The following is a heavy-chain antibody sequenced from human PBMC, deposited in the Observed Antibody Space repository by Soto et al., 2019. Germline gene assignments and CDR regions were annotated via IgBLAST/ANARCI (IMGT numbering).Heavy chain of an antibody. D-gene: IGHD4-17*01. CDR1: GGSISSSSYY. Sequence: QLQLQESGPGLVKPSETLSLTCTVSGGSISSSSYYWGWIRQPPGKGLEWIGSIYYSGSTYYNPSLKSRVTISVDTSKNQFSLKLSSVTAADTAVYYCARHKQDYGDYLGFGLSLYWYFDLWGRGTLVTVSS. CDR3: ARHKQDYGDYLGFGLSLYWYFDL. CDR2: IYYSGST. V-gene: IGHV4-39*01. J-gene: IGHJ2*01.